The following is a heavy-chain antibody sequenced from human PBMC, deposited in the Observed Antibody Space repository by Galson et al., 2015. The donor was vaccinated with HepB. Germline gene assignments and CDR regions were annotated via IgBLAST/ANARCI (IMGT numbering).Heavy chain of an antibody. CDR3: ARPQEWLVPRGAFDI. CDR1: GYSFTSYW. Sequence: QSGAEVKKPGESLKISCKGSGYSFTSYWIGWVRQMPGKGLEWMGIIYPGDSDTRYSPSFQGQVTISADKSISTAYLQWSSLKASDTAMYYCARPQEWLVPRGAFDIWGQGTMVTVSS. J-gene: IGHJ3*02. CDR2: IYPGDSDT. V-gene: IGHV5-51*01. D-gene: IGHD6-19*01.